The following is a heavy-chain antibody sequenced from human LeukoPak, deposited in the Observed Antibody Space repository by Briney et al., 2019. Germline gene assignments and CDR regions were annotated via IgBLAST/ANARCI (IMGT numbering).Heavy chain of an antibody. CDR2: IRNKANSYTS. J-gene: IGHJ4*01. CDR1: GFTFSDYY. Sequence: GGSLRLSCAASGFTFSDYYMDWVRQAPEKGLEWVGRIRNKANSYTSEYAASVKGKFTISRDDSKNSLYLQMNSLKTEDTAVYYLTWRAAAGALDYLGQGTLVTVSS. V-gene: IGHV3-72*01. CDR3: TWRAAAGALDY. D-gene: IGHD6-13*01.